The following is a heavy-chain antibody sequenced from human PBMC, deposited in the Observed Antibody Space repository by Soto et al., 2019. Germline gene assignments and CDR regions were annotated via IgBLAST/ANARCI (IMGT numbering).Heavy chain of an antibody. CDR2: VYSSGNT. CDR3: ARDIGSYAYGEGY. CDR1: GGSIKRDW. V-gene: IGHV4-4*07. Sequence: SDTLSLTGSVSGGSIKRDWWSWIRQHAGKGLEWIGRVYSSGNTDYNHSLNSRATLSVETCKNQFSLKLSSVAAADTDVYYCARDIGSYAYGEGYWGQGMQVTVSS. J-gene: IGHJ4*02. D-gene: IGHD3-10*01.